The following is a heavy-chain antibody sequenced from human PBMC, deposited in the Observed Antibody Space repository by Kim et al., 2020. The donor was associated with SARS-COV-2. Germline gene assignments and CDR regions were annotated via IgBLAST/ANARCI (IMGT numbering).Heavy chain of an antibody. D-gene: IGHD2-21*01. Sequence: GGSLRLSCAASGFTFTKVLLSWVRQAPGKGLEWVGRIRSKVDGGTADYAAPVKGRFTISRDDSKNTLYLQMNGLRAEDTAFYHCTTDYERIGGLCDGETCYPASLWGQGTLVTVSS. J-gene: IGHJ4*02. V-gene: IGHV3-15*01. CDR3: TTDYERIGGLCDGETCYPASL. CDR1: GFTFTKVL. CDR2: IRSKVDGGTA.